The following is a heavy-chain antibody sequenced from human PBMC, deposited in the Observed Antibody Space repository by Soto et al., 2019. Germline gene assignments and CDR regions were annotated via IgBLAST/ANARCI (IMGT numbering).Heavy chain of an antibody. CDR2: INAGNGNT. CDR3: ARDWIGRFFDS. D-gene: IGHD3-3*01. J-gene: IGHJ4*02. Sequence: ASVKVSCKASGYIFTGYAMHWVRQAPGQRLEWMGWINAGNGNTKYSQKFQGRVTITRDTSASTVYMELSSLRSEDTAVYYCARDWIGRFFDSVGQYTLVTVSS. CDR1: GYIFTGYA. V-gene: IGHV1-3*01.